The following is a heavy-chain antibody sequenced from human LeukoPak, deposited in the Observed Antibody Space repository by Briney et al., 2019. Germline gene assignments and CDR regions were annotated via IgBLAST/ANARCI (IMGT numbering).Heavy chain of an antibody. CDR1: GFTLSSYA. J-gene: IGHJ4*02. CDR2: LSASGGTT. V-gene: IGHV3-23*01. Sequence: GGSLRLSCAAAGFTLSSYAMSWVRQAPGKGLEWVSGLSASGGTTYYADSVKGRFTISRDNSKNTLYLQMNSLRAEDTAVYYCAKIGYYYDSGGYYPFDYWGQGTLVTVSS. CDR3: AKIGYYYDSGGYYPFDY. D-gene: IGHD3-22*01.